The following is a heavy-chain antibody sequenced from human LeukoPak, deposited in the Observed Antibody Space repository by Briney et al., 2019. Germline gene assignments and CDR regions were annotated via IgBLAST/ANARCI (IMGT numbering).Heavy chain of an antibody. V-gene: IGHV3-21*01. D-gene: IGHD6-13*01. CDR3: AGGGGDSWHTIDY. J-gene: IGHJ4*02. CDR2: ISSSSSYI. CDR1: GFTLSSYS. Sequence: GGSLRLSCAASGFTLSSYSMNWVRQAPGKGLEWVSSISSSSSYIYYADSVKGRFTISRDNAKNSLYLQMNSLRAEDTAVYYCAGGGGDSWHTIDYWGQGTLVTVSS.